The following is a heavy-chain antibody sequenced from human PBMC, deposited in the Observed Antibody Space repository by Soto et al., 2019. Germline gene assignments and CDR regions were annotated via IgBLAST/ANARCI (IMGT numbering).Heavy chain of an antibody. CDR3: ARRLVATETFDY. D-gene: IGHD5-12*01. J-gene: IGHJ4*02. V-gene: IGHV4-59*12. CDR2: MYNTGST. Sequence: SETLSLTCTVSGGTISRYYWSWIRQPPGKGLEWIGYMYNTGSTVYNPSFKSRVTISVDTSKNQFSLKLNSVTDADTAVYYCARRLVATETFDYWGQGTLVTVCS. CDR1: GGTISRYY.